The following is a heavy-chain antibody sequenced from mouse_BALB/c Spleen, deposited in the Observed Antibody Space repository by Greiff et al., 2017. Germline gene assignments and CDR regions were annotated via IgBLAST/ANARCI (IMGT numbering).Heavy chain of an antibody. CDR1: GFTFSDYG. D-gene: IGHD2-4*01. V-gene: IGHV5-15*02. J-gene: IGHJ3*01. CDR2: ISNLAYSI. Sequence: EVKLMESGGGLVQPGGSRKLSCAASGFTFSDYGMAWVRQAPGKGLEWVAFISNLAYSIYYADTVTGRFTISRENAKNTLYLEMSSLRSEDTAMYYCARDRKMITTSGFAYWGQGTLVTVSA. CDR3: ARDRKMITTSGFAY.